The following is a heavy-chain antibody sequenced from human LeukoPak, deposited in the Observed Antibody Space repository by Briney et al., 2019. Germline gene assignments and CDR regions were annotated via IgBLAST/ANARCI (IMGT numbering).Heavy chain of an antibody. Sequence: PGGSLRLSCAASGFTFSSYAMSWVREAPGKGLECVSAISGSGGSTYYADSVKGRFTISRDNSKNTLYLQMNSLRAEDTAVYYCASQMPGTGYYELWGQGTRVTVSS. CDR2: ISGSGGST. CDR1: GFTFSSYA. D-gene: IGHD3-9*01. J-gene: IGHJ4*02. CDR3: ASQMPGTGYYEL. V-gene: IGHV3-23*01.